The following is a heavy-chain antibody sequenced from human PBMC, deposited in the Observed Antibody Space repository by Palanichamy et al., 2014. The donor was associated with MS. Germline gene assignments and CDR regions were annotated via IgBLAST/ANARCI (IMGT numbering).Heavy chain of an antibody. J-gene: IGHJ6*02. V-gene: IGHV3-30*04. CDR2: ISYDGSNK. CDR1: DSPSVAML. CDR3: ARVGLHGDYGSWTPDYYGMDV. D-gene: IGHD4-17*01. Sequence: QVQLVESGGGVVQPGRSLRLSCAALDSPSVAMLCTGSARLQGKGLEWVAVISYDGSNKYYADSVKGRFTISRDNSKNTLYLQMNSLRAEDTAVYYCARVGLHGDYGSWTPDYYGMDVWGQGTTVTVSS.